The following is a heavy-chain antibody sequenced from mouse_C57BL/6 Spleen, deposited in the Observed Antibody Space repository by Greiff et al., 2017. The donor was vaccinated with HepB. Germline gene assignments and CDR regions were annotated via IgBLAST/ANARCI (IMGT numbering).Heavy chain of an antibody. D-gene: IGHD4-1*01. CDR1: GYSITSGYY. Sequence: EVKLMESGPGLVKPSQSLSLTCSVSGYSITSGYYWNWIRQFPGNKLEWMGYISYDGSNNYNPSLKNRISITRDTSTNQFFLKLNSVTTEDTATYYCARGETAPSYYAMDYWGQVTSVTVSS. CDR2: ISYDGSN. CDR3: ARGETAPSYYAMDY. J-gene: IGHJ4*01. V-gene: IGHV3-6*01.